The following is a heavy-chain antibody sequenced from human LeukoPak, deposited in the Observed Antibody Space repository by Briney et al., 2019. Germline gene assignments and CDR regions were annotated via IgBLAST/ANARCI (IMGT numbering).Heavy chain of an antibody. Sequence: GGSLGLSCAASGFTFSDYWMNWVRQAPGKGLEWVANIDQDGGGKYYLDSVKGRFTISRDNAKNSLYLQINSLRAEDTAVYYCARGDWAPFDYWGQGSLLTVSS. CDR1: GFTFSDYW. J-gene: IGHJ4*02. CDR3: ARGDWAPFDY. CDR2: IDQDGGGK. V-gene: IGHV3-7*04. D-gene: IGHD2-21*02.